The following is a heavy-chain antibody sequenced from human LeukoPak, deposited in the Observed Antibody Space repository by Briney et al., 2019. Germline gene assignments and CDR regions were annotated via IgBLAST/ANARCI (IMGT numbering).Heavy chain of an antibody. CDR2: IKTDGSTT. CDR3: ARVRDGSSFIDT. V-gene: IGHV3-74*01. D-gene: IGHD1-26*01. J-gene: IGHJ5*02. Sequence: PGGSLRLSCVASGFTLSSYWMHWVRQAPGKGLVYVSRIKTDGSTTIYADSVKGRFTISRDNAKNTLYLQMTSLRAEDTAMYFCARVRDGSSFIDTWGQGTLVAVSS. CDR1: GFTLSSYW.